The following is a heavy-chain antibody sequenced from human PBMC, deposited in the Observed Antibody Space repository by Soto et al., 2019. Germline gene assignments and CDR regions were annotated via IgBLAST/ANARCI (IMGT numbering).Heavy chain of an antibody. CDR2: ISSSSSYI. CDR1: GFTFSGYS. CDR3: ARARAIVFSGYDDGVGY. D-gene: IGHD5-12*01. V-gene: IGHV3-21*01. Sequence: GGSLRLSCAASGFTFSGYSMNWVRQAPGKGLEWVSSISSSSSYIYYADSVKGRFTISRDNAKNSLYLQMNSLRAEDTAVYYCARARAIVFSGYDDGVGYWGQGTLVTVSS. J-gene: IGHJ4*02.